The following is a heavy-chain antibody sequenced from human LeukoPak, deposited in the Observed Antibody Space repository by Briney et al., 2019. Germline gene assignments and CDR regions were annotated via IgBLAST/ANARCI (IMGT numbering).Heavy chain of an antibody. J-gene: IGHJ4*02. Sequence: ASVKVSCKASGRTFSSYAISWVRQAPGQGLEWMGGIIPIFGTANYAQKFQGRVTITTDESTSTAYMELSSLRSEDTAVYYCARKQQLVPIFDYWGQGTLVTVSS. V-gene: IGHV1-69*05. CDR1: GRTFSSYA. CDR3: ARKQQLVPIFDY. CDR2: IIPIFGTA. D-gene: IGHD6-13*01.